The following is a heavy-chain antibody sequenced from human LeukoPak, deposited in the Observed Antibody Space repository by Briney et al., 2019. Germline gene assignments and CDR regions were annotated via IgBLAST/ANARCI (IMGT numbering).Heavy chain of an antibody. CDR2: ISGSGGST. J-gene: IGHJ4*02. Sequence: GGSLRLSCAASGFTFSSYAMSWVRQAPGQGLEWDSAISGSGGSTYYADSVKGRFTISRDNSKNTLYLQMNSLRAEDKAVYYCAPTTVTRLDYFDYWGQGTLVTVSS. CDR3: APTTVTRLDYFDY. D-gene: IGHD4-17*01. CDR1: GFTFSSYA. V-gene: IGHV3-23*01.